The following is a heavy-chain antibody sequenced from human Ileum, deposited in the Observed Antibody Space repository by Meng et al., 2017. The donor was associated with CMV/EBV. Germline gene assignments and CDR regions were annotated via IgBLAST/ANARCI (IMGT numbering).Heavy chain of an antibody. Sequence: QVQLVQSGSELRKPGASVKVSCKASGYNFTTNNIIWVRQAPGQGPEWMGWINTNAGNPTYARGFTGRFVFSLDTSLSTTYLQIISLKAEDTAVYYCASQAATHTYFDFWGHGTLVTVSS. CDR1: GYNFTTNN. J-gene: IGHJ4*01. CDR2: INTNAGNP. CDR3: ASQAATHTYFDF. V-gene: IGHV7-4-1*02. D-gene: IGHD6-13*01.